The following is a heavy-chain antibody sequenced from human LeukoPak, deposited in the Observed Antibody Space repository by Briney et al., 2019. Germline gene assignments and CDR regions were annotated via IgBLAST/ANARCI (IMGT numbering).Heavy chain of an antibody. Sequence: GASVKVSCKASGGTFSSYAISWVRQAPGQGLEWMGGIIPIFGIANYAQKFQGRVAITADKSTSTAYMELSSLRSEDTAVYYCATNLNSVDTAMATAGYWGQGTLVTVSS. D-gene: IGHD5-18*01. CDR3: ATNLNSVDTAMATAGY. J-gene: IGHJ4*02. CDR1: GGTFSSYA. V-gene: IGHV1-69*10. CDR2: IIPIFGIA.